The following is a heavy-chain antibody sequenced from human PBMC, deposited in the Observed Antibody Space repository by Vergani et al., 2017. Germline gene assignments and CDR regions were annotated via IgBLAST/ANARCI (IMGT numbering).Heavy chain of an antibody. Sequence: EVQLLESGGGLVQPGGSLRLSCAASGFTFSSYAMSWVRQAPGKGLEWVSGISGSGGSTYYADSVKGRFTSSRDNSKNTLYLQMNSLRAEDTAVYYCATFGGDNYHMDFWGKGTPVTVSS. V-gene: IGHV3-23*01. CDR3: ATFGGDNYHMDF. J-gene: IGHJ6*03. CDR2: ISGSGGST. D-gene: IGHD3-16*01. CDR1: GFTFSSYA.